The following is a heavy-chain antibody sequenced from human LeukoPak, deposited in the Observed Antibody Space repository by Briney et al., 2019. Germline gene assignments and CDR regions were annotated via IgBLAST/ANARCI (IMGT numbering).Heavy chain of an antibody. V-gene: IGHV4-34*01. CDR1: GGSFSGYY. J-gene: IGHJ6*02. CDR2: INHSGST. D-gene: IGHD6-13*01. Sequence: MASETLSLTCAVYGGSFSGYYWSWIRQPPGKGLEWIGEINHSGSTNYNPSLKSRVTISVDTSKNQFSLKLSSVTAADTAVYYCARSPLSKKPKQQPYGMDVWGQGTTVTVSS. CDR3: ARSPLSKKPKQQPYGMDV.